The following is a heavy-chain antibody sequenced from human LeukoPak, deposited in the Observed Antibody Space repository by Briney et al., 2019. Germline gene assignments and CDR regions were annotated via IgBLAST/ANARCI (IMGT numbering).Heavy chain of an antibody. V-gene: IGHV3-21*01. CDR3: ARGILPIVVVPAATFEP. CDR1: GFTFSSYW. CDR2: ISSSSSYI. D-gene: IGHD2-2*01. J-gene: IGHJ5*02. Sequence: PGGSLRLSCAASGFTFSSYWMHWVRQAPGKGLEWVSSISSSSSYIYYADSVKGRFTISRDNAKNSLYLQMNSLRAEDTAVYYCARGILPIVVVPAATFEPWGQGTLVTVSS.